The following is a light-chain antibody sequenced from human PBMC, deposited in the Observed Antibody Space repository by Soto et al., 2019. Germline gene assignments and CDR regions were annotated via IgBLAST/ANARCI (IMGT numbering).Light chain of an antibody. CDR2: GAF. CDR1: QSVSSNY. J-gene: IGKJ4*01. V-gene: IGKV3-20*01. CDR3: QQYGRSRPLP. Sequence: EVVLTPSPGTLSLSPGERATLSCRASQSVSSNYFSWYQQKPGQAPRLLIYGAFTRATGIPDRFSGSDSGKHVPLNITILEPDDFALYYRQQYGRSRPLPVGGGTKLE.